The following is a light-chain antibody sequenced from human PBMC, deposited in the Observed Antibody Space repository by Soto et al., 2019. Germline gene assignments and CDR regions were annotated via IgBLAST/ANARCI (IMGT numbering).Light chain of an antibody. CDR3: QQYGYSPNT. Sequence: EIILTQSPDTLSLSLGERATLSCRASRSINSRYLAWYQQKHGQAPRLLIYAASCRATGIPDRFSGSVSGKDFTLIITRLEPEDFAFYYCQQYGYSPNTFGQGTNLEIK. J-gene: IGKJ2*01. CDR1: RSINSRY. CDR2: AAS. V-gene: IGKV3-20*01.